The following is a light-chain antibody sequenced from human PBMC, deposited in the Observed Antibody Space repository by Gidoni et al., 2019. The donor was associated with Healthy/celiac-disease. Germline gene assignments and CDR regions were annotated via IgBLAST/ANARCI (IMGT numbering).Light chain of an antibody. V-gene: IGKV1-5*03. Sequence: DIQITQSPSTLSASVGDRVTITCRASQSISSWLAWYQQKPGKAPKLLIYKASSLESGVPSRFSGSGAGTEFTLTISSLQPDDFANYYCQQYNSYPGTFGQGTKLEIK. J-gene: IGKJ2*01. CDR2: KAS. CDR3: QQYNSYPGT. CDR1: QSISSW.